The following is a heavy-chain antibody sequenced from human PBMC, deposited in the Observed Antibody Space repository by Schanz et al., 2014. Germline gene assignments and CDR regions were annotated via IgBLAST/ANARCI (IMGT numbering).Heavy chain of an antibody. D-gene: IGHD6-13*01. CDR3: ARDGEAAAGCDY. CDR1: GYTFTTYY. V-gene: IGHV1-46*03. Sequence: QVQLVQSGAEVKKPGVSVKVSCKASGYTFTTYYIHWVRQAPGQGLEWMGKINPSSGSTSYAQKFQGRVTMTRDTSTSTVYMELSSLRSEDTAVYYCARDGEAAAGCDYSGQGTLVTVSS. CDR2: INPSSGST. J-gene: IGHJ4*02.